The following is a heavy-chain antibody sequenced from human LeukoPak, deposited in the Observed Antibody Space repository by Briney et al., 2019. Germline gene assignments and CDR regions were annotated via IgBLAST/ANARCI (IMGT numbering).Heavy chain of an antibody. V-gene: IGHV3-21*01. D-gene: IGHD4-17*01. CDR1: GFTFSSYS. J-gene: IGHJ4*02. CDR3: ASESPTVTTSTFDY. Sequence: GGSLRLSCTASGFTFSSYSMNWIRQAPGKGLEWVSSISSSSSYIYYADSVKGRFTISRDNAKNSLYLQMNSLRAEDTAVYYCASESPTVTTSTFDYWGQGTLVTVSS. CDR2: ISSSSSYI.